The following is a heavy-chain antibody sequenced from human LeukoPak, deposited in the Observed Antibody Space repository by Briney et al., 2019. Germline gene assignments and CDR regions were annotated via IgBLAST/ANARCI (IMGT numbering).Heavy chain of an antibody. CDR1: GGSISSYY. V-gene: IGHV4-59*01. J-gene: IGHJ4*02. D-gene: IGHD6-13*01. Sequence: PSETLSLTCTVSGGSISSYYWSWIRQPPGKGLEWIGYIYYSGSTNYNPSLKSRVTISVDTSKNQFSLKLSSVTAADTAVYYCASGIAAAGRGPLVDYWGQGTLVTVSS. CDR2: IYYSGST. CDR3: ASGIAAAGRGPLVDY.